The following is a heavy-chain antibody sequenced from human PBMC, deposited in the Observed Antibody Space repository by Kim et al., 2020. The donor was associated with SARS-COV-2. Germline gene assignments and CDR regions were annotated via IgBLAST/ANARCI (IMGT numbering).Heavy chain of an antibody. CDR2: IKQDGSEK. CDR1: GFTFSSYW. D-gene: IGHD3-9*01. V-gene: IGHV3-7*01. Sequence: GGSLRLSCAASGFTFSSYWMSWVRQAPGKGLEWVANIKQDGSEKYYVDSVKGRFTISRDNAKNSLYLQMNSLRAEDTAVYYCARVGLPYYDILTGWGWDYYYYYYMDVWGKGTTVTVSS. J-gene: IGHJ6*03. CDR3: ARVGLPYYDILTGWGWDYYYYYYMDV.